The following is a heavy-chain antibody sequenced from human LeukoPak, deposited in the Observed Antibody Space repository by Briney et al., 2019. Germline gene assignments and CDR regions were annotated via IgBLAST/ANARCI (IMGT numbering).Heavy chain of an antibody. J-gene: IGHJ4*02. V-gene: IGHV1-18*01. CDR3: ARWHYGDYVYDY. D-gene: IGHD4-17*01. CDR2: IDTYSGNT. Sequence: ASVKVSCKASGYTFTTYGITWVRQAPGQGLEWMGWIDTYSGNTNYAQKVQGRVTMTTDTSTSTVYMELSSLRSEDTAVYYCARWHYGDYVYDYWGQGTLVTVSS. CDR1: GYTFTTYG.